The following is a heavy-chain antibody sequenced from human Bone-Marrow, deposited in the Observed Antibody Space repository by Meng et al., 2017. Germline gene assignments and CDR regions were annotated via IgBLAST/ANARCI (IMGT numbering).Heavy chain of an antibody. CDR3: ARWTYHYDF. V-gene: IGHV3-23*01. CDR2: IGGNGAAK. D-gene: IGHD2-2*02. CDR1: GFTFTDYA. J-gene: IGHJ4*02. Sequence: QLLESGGGFVQPGGSLRLSCTASGFTFTDYAINWVRQAPGKGLEWVSAIGGNGAAKLYADSAKGRFTISRDNSRGSVYMQMNSLRVEDTAIYYCARWTYHYDFWGQGTLVTVSS.